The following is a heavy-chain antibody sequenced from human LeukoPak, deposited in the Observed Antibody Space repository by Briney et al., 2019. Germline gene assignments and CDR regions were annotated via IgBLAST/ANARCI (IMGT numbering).Heavy chain of an antibody. CDR2: ISSSSSNT. D-gene: IGHD4-17*01. CDR3: ARDAYGDHFFDY. CDR1: GFTFTIYS. V-gene: IGHV3-21*01. Sequence: GGSLRLSCAASGFTFTIYSMNWVRQAPGKGLEWVSYISSSSSNTYYADSVKGRFTISRDNAKNSLYLQMNSLRAEDTAVYYCARDAYGDHFFDYWGQGTLVTVSS. J-gene: IGHJ4*02.